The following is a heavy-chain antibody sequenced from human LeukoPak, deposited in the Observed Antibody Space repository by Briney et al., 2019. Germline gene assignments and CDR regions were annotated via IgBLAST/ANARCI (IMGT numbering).Heavy chain of an antibody. D-gene: IGHD3-9*01. CDR1: GGSISSYY. V-gene: IGHV4-59*08. Sequence: SETLSLTCTVSGGSISSYYWSWIRQPPGKGLEWIGYIYYSGSTNYNPSLKSRVTISVDTSKNQFSLKLSSVTAADTAVYYCASSDILTGYGNYFDYWGQGTLVTVSS. J-gene: IGHJ4*02. CDR2: IYYSGST. CDR3: ASSDILTGYGNYFDY.